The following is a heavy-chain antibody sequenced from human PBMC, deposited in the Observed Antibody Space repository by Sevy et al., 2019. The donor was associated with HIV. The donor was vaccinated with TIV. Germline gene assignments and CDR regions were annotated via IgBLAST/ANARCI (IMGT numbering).Heavy chain of an antibody. CDR2: FDPEDGKT. Sequence: GESLKISCKVSGYTLTELSIHWVRQAPGKGLEWLVTFDPEDGKTIYAQNFQGRVTMTEDTSTDTTYMELSSLRSEDTAVYYCASSRDYYDSSGYYFDYWGQGTLVTVSS. D-gene: IGHD3-22*01. CDR3: ASSRDYYDSSGYYFDY. J-gene: IGHJ4*02. V-gene: IGHV1-24*01. CDR1: GYTLTELS.